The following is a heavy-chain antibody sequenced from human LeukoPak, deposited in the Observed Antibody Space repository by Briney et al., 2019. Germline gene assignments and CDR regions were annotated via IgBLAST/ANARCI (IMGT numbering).Heavy chain of an antibody. J-gene: IGHJ4*02. CDR3: SAQGGWYIDY. D-gene: IGHD6-19*01. CDR1: GGSFSGYY. CDR2: INHSGST. V-gene: IGHV4-34*03. Sequence: SETLSLTCAVYGGSFSGYYWSWIRQPPGKGLEWIGEINHSGSTNYNPSLKSRVTISVDTSKSQFSLKLSSVTAADTAVYYCSAQGGWYIDYWGQGTLVTVSS.